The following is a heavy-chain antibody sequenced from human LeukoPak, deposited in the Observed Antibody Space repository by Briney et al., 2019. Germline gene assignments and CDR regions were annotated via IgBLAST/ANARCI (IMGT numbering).Heavy chain of an antibody. Sequence: SVKVSCKASGGTFSSYAISWVRQAPGQGLEWMGGIIPIFGTANYAQKFQGRVTITADESTGTAYMELSSLRSEDTAVYYCARGAALTYYYDSSGYYPFDYWGQGTLVTVSS. J-gene: IGHJ4*02. CDR2: IIPIFGTA. V-gene: IGHV1-69*13. D-gene: IGHD3-22*01. CDR1: GGTFSSYA. CDR3: ARGAALTYYYDSSGYYPFDY.